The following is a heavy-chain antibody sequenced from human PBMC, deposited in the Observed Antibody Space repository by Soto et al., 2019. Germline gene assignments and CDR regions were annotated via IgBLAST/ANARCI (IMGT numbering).Heavy chain of an antibody. D-gene: IGHD6-19*01. J-gene: IGHJ4*02. V-gene: IGHV3-23*01. CDR3: AKDRSGWYTFYY. Sequence: EVQLLESGGGLVQPGGSLRLSCAASGFTFSSSAMSWVRQAPGKGLEWVSTISGSGGSTYYADSVKGRFTISRDNSKKTLYLQMNSLRAEDTAVYYCAKDRSGWYTFYYWGQGTLVTVSS. CDR2: ISGSGGST. CDR1: GFTFSSSA.